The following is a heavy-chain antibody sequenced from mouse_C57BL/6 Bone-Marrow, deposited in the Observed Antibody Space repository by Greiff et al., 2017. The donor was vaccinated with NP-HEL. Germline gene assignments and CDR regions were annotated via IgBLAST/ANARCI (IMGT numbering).Heavy chain of an antibody. J-gene: IGHJ3*01. V-gene: IGHV1-50*01. CDR1: GYTFTSYW. CDR2: IDPSDSYT. D-gene: IGHD1-1*01. Sequence: QVQLQQPGVELVKPGASVKLSCKASGYTFTSYWMQWVKQRPGQGLEWIGEIDPSDSYTNYNQKFKGKATLTVDTSSSTAYMQLSSLTSEDSAVYYCARRGLSGSTPFAYWGQGTLVTVSA. CDR3: ARRGLSGSTPFAY.